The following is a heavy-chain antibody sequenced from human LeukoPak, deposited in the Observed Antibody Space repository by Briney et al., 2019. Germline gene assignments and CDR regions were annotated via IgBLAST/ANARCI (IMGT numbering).Heavy chain of an antibody. CDR3: AGHLHDGSGFLSHFDY. CDR2: ISYTGST. D-gene: IGHD3-22*01. CDR1: GGSISSNNYY. Sequence: SETLSLTCTVSGGSISSNNYYWGWLRQPPGRGLEWIGSISYTGSTHYNPSLRSRVTISVDTSKNQFSLRLSSVTAADTAVYYCAGHLHDGSGFLSHFDYWGQGTLVTVSS. J-gene: IGHJ4*02. V-gene: IGHV4-39*01.